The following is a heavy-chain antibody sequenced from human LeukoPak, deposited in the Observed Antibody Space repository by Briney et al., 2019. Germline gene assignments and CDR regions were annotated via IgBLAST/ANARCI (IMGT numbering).Heavy chain of an antibody. CDR1: GFTFSSYA. CDR3: ARDRLLLYYYYGMDV. CDR2: ISGSGGST. Sequence: GGSVRLSCAASGFTFSSYAMSWVRQAPGKGLEWVSAISGSGGSTYYADSVKGRFTISRDNSKNTLYLQMNSLRAEDTAVYYCARDRLLLYYYYGMDVWGQGTTVTVSS. V-gene: IGHV3-23*01. D-gene: IGHD3-22*01. J-gene: IGHJ6*02.